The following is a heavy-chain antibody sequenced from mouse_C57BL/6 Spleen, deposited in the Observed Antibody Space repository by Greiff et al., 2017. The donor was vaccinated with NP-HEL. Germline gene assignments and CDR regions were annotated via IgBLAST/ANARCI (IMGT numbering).Heavy chain of an antibody. V-gene: IGHV1-72*01. D-gene: IGHD1-1*01. J-gene: IGHJ1*03. CDR3: ARSPITTVVATDFDV. CDR1: GYTFTSYW. Sequence: QVQLKQSGAELVKPGASVKLSCKASGYTFTSYWMHWVKQRPGRGLEWIGRIDPNSGGTKYNEKFKSKATLTVDKPSSTAYMQLSSLTSEDSAVYYCARSPITTVVATDFDVWGTGTTVTVSS. CDR2: IDPNSGGT.